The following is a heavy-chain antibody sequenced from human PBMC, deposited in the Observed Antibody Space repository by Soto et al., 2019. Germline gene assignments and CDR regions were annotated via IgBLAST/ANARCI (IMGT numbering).Heavy chain of an antibody. Sequence: SVKVSCKASGGTFSSYAISWVRQAPGQGLEWMGGIIPIFGTANCAQKFQGRVTITADESTTTAYMELSSLRSEDTAVYYCARRGAYCSGGSCYRHYYYYGMDVWGQGTTVTVSS. CDR3: ARRGAYCSGGSCYRHYYYYGMDV. V-gene: IGHV1-69*13. CDR2: IIPIFGTA. CDR1: GGTFSSYA. J-gene: IGHJ6*02. D-gene: IGHD2-15*01.